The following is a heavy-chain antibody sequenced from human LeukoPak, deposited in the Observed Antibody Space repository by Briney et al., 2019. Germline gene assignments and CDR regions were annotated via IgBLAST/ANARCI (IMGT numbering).Heavy chain of an antibody. D-gene: IGHD5-18*01. Sequence: GASVKVSCKASGGTFSSYAISWVRQAPGQGLEWMGGIIPIFGTANYAQKFQGRVTITADESTSTAYMELSSLRSEDTAVYYCARLTVDTAMVFDYWGQGTLVTVSS. V-gene: IGHV1-69*13. CDR2: IIPIFGTA. J-gene: IGHJ4*02. CDR1: GGTFSSYA. CDR3: ARLTVDTAMVFDY.